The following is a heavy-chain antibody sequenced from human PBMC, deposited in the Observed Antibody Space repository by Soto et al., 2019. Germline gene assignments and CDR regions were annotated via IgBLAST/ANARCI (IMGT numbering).Heavy chain of an antibody. CDR2: ISYDGSNK. CDR3: ARHQSHCTKGVCYGGIDY. CDR1: GFTFSSYA. Sequence: QVQLVESGGGVVQPGRSLRLSCAASGFTFSSYAMHWVRQAPGKGLVWVAVISYDGSNKYYADSVKGRFTISRDNSKNTLYLQMNSLRAEDTAVYYCARHQSHCTKGVCYGGIDYWGQGTLVTVSS. V-gene: IGHV3-30-3*01. D-gene: IGHD2-8*01. J-gene: IGHJ4*02.